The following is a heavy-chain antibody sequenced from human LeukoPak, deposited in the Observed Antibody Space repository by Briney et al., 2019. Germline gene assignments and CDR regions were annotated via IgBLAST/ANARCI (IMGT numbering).Heavy chain of an antibody. CDR2: INHSGST. CDR1: GGSFSGYY. D-gene: IGHD6-6*01. CDR3: ACEYSSSSGSFFDY. J-gene: IGHJ4*02. Sequence: SETLSLTCAVYGGSFSGYYWSWIRQPPGKGLEWIGEINHSGSTNYNPSLKSRVTISVDTSKNQFSLKLSSVTAADTAVYYCACEYSSSSGSFFDYWGQGTLVTVSS. V-gene: IGHV4-34*01.